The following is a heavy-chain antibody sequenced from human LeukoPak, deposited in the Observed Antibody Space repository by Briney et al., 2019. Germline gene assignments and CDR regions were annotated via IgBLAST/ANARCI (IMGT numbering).Heavy chain of an antibody. CDR2: AYYSGHT. Sequence: PSETLSLTCAVYGGSFSGYYWSWIRQPPGKGLEWIGYAYYSGHTNYNSSLKSRVTMSLDTSKSQFSLRLSSVTAADTAVYFCARHPFATPFDYWGPGTLVTVPS. CDR3: ARHPFATPFDY. CDR1: GGSFSGYY. D-gene: IGHD2-15*01. V-gene: IGHV4-59*08. J-gene: IGHJ4*02.